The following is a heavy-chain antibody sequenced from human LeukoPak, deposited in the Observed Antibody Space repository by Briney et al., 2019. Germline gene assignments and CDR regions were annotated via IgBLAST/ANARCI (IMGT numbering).Heavy chain of an antibody. CDR1: GFTFSSYA. CDR2: ISFDGTDA. Sequence: GTFLRLSCAASGFTFSSYAIHWVRQAPGKGLEWVAVISFDGTDAFYADSVTGRFTISRDNSKFTLYLQMNSLRAEDTAVYYCAKFWGGLDYWGQGTLVTVSS. D-gene: IGHD3-16*01. J-gene: IGHJ4*02. CDR3: AKFWGGLDY. V-gene: IGHV3-30*04.